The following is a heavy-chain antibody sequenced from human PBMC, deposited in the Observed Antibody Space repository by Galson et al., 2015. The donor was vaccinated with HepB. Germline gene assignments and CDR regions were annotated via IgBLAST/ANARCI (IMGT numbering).Heavy chain of an antibody. J-gene: IGHJ4*02. D-gene: IGHD6-19*01. CDR3: ARSSVAGTSVFDS. Sequence: QSGAEVKKSGESLKISCKGTGYNFTNNWIGWVRQMPGKGLEWMGIIYPGDSDTRYSPSFQGQVTISADKSISTAYLQWSSLKASDTAMYYCARSSVAGTSVFDSWGQGTLVTVSS. CDR2: IYPGDSDT. CDR1: GYNFTNNW. V-gene: IGHV5-51*03.